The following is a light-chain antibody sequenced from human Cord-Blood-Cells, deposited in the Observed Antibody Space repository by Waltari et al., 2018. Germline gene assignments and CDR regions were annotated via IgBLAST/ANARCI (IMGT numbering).Light chain of an antibody. CDR1: QSVLYSSNNKNY. CDR3: QQYYSTPPT. V-gene: IGKV4-1*01. J-gene: IGKJ2*01. Sequence: DIVMTQSPDSLAVSLGERATINCNSSQSVLYSSNNKNYLAWYQQKPGHPPKLLIYWESTRESGVPDRFSGSGSGTDFTLTISSLQAEDVAVYYCQQYYSTPPTFGQGTKLEIK. CDR2: WES.